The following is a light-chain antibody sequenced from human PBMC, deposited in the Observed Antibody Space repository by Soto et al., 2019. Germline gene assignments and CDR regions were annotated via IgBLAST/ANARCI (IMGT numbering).Light chain of an antibody. CDR3: QQVYSFPHT. V-gene: IGKV3-11*01. CDR1: ENVRTF. CDR2: GAS. Sequence: EVVLTQSPATLSLSPGERATLSCRASENVRTFVDWYQQKPGQAPRLLIYGASNRATGIPARFSGSGSGTDFTLTISNLEPEDFASYYCQQVYSFPHTFGQGTKVEV. J-gene: IGKJ2*01.